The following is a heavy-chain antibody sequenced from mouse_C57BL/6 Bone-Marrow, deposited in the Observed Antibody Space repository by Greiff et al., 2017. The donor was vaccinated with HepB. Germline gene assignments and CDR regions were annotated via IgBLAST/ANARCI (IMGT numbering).Heavy chain of an antibody. V-gene: IGHV1-50*01. D-gene: IGHD2-4*01. CDR1: GYTFTSYW. J-gene: IGHJ2*01. CDR3: AREGEYEYDLYYFDY. CDR2: IDPSDSYT. Sequence: QVQLQQPGAELVKPGASVKLSCKASGYTFTSYWMQWVKQRPGQGLEWIGEIDPSDSYTNYNQKFKGKATLTVDTSSSTAYMQLSSLTSEDSAVYYCAREGEYEYDLYYFDYWGQGTTLTVSS.